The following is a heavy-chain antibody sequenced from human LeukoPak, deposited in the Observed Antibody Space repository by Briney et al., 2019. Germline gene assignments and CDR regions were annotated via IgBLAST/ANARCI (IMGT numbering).Heavy chain of an antibody. Sequence: GGSLRLSCAASGSTFSSYGMNWVRQAPGKGLEWVSSISTSSIYIYYADSLKGRFTISRDKARNSLYLQMNSLRAEDTAVYFCARDRGVAPKLWTDLDYWGQGTLVTVSS. CDR1: GSTFSSYG. CDR3: ARDRGVAPKLWTDLDY. J-gene: IGHJ4*02. D-gene: IGHD3-10*01. V-gene: IGHV3-21*01. CDR2: ISTSSIYI.